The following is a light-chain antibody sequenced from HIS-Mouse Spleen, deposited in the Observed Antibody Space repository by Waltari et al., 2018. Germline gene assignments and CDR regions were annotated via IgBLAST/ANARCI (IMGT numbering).Light chain of an antibody. V-gene: IGKV4-1*01. CDR2: WAS. CDR3: QQYNSYPLT. Sequence: DIVMTQSPDSLAVSLGERATINCKSSQSVLYSSNNKNYLAWYQQKPGQPPKLLIYWASTRESGVPDRFSGSGSGTDFTLTISSLQPEDFATYYCQQYNSYPLTFGGGTKVEIK. J-gene: IGKJ4*01. CDR1: QSVLYSSNNKNY.